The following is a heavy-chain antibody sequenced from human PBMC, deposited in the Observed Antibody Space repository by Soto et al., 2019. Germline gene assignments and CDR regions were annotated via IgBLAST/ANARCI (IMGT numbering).Heavy chain of an antibody. J-gene: IGHJ4*02. Sequence: QVQLQQWGAGLLKPSETLSLTCAVYGGSFSGYYWSWIRQPPGKGLEWIGEINDSGSTNYNPSLKSRVTISVDTSKNQFSLKLSSVTAADTAVYYCARGQRWLQSFDYWGQGTLVTVSS. CDR2: INDSGST. CDR1: GGSFSGYY. D-gene: IGHD4-4*01. CDR3: ARGQRWLQSFDY. V-gene: IGHV4-34*01.